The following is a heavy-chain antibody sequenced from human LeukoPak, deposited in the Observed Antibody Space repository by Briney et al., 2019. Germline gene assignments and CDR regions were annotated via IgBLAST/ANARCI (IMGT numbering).Heavy chain of an antibody. CDR2: IGGSGGAI. V-gene: IGHV3-23*01. J-gene: IGHJ3*02. CDR1: GFTFSRYA. CDR3: ARGGKYAFGWSGHNDAFDI. D-gene: IGHD6-19*01. Sequence: GGSLRLSCGASGFTFSRYAMSWVRQAPGKGLQWVSEIGGSGGAIYYADSVKGRFTISRDNSKDTLFLEMNSLRSDDTAVYYCARGGKYAFGWSGHNDAFDIWGQGTMVTVSS.